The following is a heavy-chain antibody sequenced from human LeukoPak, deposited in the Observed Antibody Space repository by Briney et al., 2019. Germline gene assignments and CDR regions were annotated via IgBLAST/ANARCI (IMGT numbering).Heavy chain of an antibody. V-gene: IGHV4-30-2*01. CDR1: GGSISSGGYS. CDR2: IYHSGST. D-gene: IGHD1-26*01. CDR3: ARDSRRWEASTGYFDY. Sequence: SETLSLTCAVSGGSISSGGYSWSWIRQPPGKGLEWIGYIYHSGSTYYNPSLKSRVTISVDRSKNQFSLKLSSVTAADTAVYYCARDSRRWEASTGYFDYWGQGTLVTVSS. J-gene: IGHJ4*02.